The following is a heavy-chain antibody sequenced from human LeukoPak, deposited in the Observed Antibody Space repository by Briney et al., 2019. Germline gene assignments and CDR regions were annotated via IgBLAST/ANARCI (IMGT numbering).Heavy chain of an antibody. CDR3: AREDGYSSSWYSDY. Sequence: GGSLRLSCAASGFTFSDYYMSWIRQAPGKGLEWVSDISSTSIYTNYADSVKGRFAISRDNAKNSLYLQMNSLRAEDTAVYYCAREDGYSSSWYSDYWGQGTLVTVSS. CDR1: GFTFSDYY. V-gene: IGHV3-11*05. CDR2: ISSTSIYT. J-gene: IGHJ4*02. D-gene: IGHD6-13*01.